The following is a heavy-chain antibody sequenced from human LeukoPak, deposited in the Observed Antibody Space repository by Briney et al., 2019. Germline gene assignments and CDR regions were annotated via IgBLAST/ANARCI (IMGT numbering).Heavy chain of an antibody. CDR1: GYTFTSYD. V-gene: IGHV1-8*03. CDR2: MNPNSGNT. Sequence: ASVQVSCKASGYTFTSYDINWVRQATGQGLEWMGWMNPNSGNTGYAQKFQGRVTITRNTSISTAYMELSSLRSEDTAVYYCVKVSYYYDSSGYYVMYYFDYWGQGTLVTVSS. CDR3: VKVSYYYDSSGYYVMYYFDY. J-gene: IGHJ4*02. D-gene: IGHD3-22*01.